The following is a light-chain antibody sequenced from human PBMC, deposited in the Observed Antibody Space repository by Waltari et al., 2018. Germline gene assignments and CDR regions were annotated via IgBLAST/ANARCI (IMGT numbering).Light chain of an antibody. CDR3: QQYNTWPQT. Sequence: EIVMTQSPAILSVSPGERATLSCRASQSVSSNLAWYQQKPGQAPRLLIYSTSTRATAFPARFSGSGSGTVFTLTISTLHSEDFAVYYCQQYNTWPQTFGQGTKVEIK. J-gene: IGKJ1*01. CDR1: QSVSSN. CDR2: STS. V-gene: IGKV3-15*01.